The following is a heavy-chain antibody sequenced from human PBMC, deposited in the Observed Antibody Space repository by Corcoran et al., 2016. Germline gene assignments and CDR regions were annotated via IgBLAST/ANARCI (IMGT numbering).Heavy chain of an antibody. CDR1: GFTFSSYW. Sequence: EVQLVESGGGLVQPGGSLRLSCAASGFTFSSYWMNWVRQAPGKGLVWVSRINSDGSSTSYADSVKGRFTISRDNAKNTLYLQMNSLRAEDTAVYYGARAVRIAAAGRYYCYYYGMDVWGQGTTVTVSS. CDR3: ARAVRIAAAGRYYCYYYGMDV. V-gene: IGHV3-74*01. D-gene: IGHD6-13*01. J-gene: IGHJ6*02. CDR2: INSDGSST.